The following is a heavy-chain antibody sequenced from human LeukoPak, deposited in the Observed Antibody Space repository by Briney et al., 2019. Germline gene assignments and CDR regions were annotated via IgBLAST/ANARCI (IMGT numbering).Heavy chain of an antibody. CDR2: INHSGST. D-gene: IGHD4-17*01. V-gene: IGHV4-34*01. CDR3: ARAGFAGDYGGGFDP. Sequence: SETLSLTCAVYGGSFSGYYWSWIRQPPGKGLEWIGEINHSGSTNYNPSLKSRVTISVDTSKNQFSLKLSSVTAADTAVYYCARAGFAGDYGGGFDPWGQGTLVTVSS. CDR1: GGSFSGYY. J-gene: IGHJ5*02.